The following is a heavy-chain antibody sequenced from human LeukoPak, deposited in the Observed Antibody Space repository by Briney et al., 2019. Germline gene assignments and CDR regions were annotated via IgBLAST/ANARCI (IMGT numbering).Heavy chain of an antibody. CDR2: INPNTGGT. CDR3: ARAPDNSDWSGNF. J-gene: IGHJ4*02. CDR1: GYTFTAYY. V-gene: IGHV1-2*02. D-gene: IGHD3-10*01. Sequence: ASVKVSCKASGYTFTAYYMHWVRQAPGQGLEWMGWINPNTGGTSYAQKFQGRVTMTRDTSISTAYMELSRLRSEDTAVYYCARAPDNSDWSGNFWGQGTLVTVSS.